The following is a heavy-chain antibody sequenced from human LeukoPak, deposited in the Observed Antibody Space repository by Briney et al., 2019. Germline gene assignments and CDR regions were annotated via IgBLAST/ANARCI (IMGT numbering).Heavy chain of an antibody. Sequence: PSETLSLTCTVSGGSIGSGSYYWGCIRHAPGKGLEWIGSIHYSGNTFYNPTLKSRVTMSVDTSRNQFSLKLSSVTAADTAVYYCARLAVNFDYWGQGTLVTVSS. CDR3: ARLAVNFDY. J-gene: IGHJ4*02. D-gene: IGHD3-16*02. CDR2: IHYSGNT. CDR1: GGSIGSGSYY. V-gene: IGHV4-39*01.